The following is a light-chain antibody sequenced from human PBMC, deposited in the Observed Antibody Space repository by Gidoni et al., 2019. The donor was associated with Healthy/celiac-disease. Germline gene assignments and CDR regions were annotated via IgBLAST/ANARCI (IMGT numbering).Light chain of an antibody. Sequence: DIVMTQSPLTLPVTPGEPASISCRSSQSLLHSNGYNYLDWYLQKPGQSPQLLIYLGSNRASSVPDRFFGSGSCTDFTLIISRVVAYDVLVYYCMQALQTFPITFGQGTRLEIK. CDR2: LGS. CDR1: QSLLHSNGYNY. CDR3: MQALQTFPIT. J-gene: IGKJ5*01. V-gene: IGKV2-28*01.